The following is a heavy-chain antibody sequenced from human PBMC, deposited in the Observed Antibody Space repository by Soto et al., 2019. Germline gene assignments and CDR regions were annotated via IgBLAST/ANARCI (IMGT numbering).Heavy chain of an antibody. CDR2: ISYSGST. J-gene: IGHJ4*02. CDR1: GGSISSGNYY. V-gene: IGHV4-30-4*01. Sequence: SETLSLTCTVSGGSISSGNYYWSWIRQPPGKGLEWIGFISYSGSTHYNASLKSRVTISVDTSKNQFSLNLSFVTAADTAVYYCATMGTPATGLYYFDYRGQGTLVTVSS. CDR3: ATMGTPATGLYYFDY. D-gene: IGHD1-7*01.